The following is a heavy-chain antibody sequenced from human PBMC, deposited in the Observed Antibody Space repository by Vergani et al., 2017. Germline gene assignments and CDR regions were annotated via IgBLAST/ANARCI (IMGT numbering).Heavy chain of an antibody. CDR1: GGSISRGSYY. V-gene: IGHV4-61*02. CDR3: AREVLRFLEWLPDLATVDYGMDV. D-gene: IGHD3-3*01. Sequence: QVQLQESGPGLVKPSQTLSLTCTVSGGSISRGSYYWSWIRQPAGKGLELIGRIYTSGSTNYNPSLKSRVTISVDTSKNQFSLKLSSVTAADTAVYYCAREVLRFLEWLPDLATVDYGMDVWGQGTTVTVSS. J-gene: IGHJ6*02. CDR2: IYTSGST.